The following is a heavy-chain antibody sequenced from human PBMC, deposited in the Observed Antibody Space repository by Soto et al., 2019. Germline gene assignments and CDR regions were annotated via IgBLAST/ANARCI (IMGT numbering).Heavy chain of an antibody. CDR2: IYSGGST. D-gene: IGHD3-10*01. Sequence: EVPLVESGGGLVQPGGSLRLSCAVSGFTVSSKYMSWVRQAPGQGLEWVSVIYSGGSTYYADSVKGRFTISRHNSXNXXYLQMNSLRADDTAVYYCTRGPYGTGGDYYYGMDVWGQGTTVTVSS. J-gene: IGHJ6*02. V-gene: IGHV3-53*04. CDR3: TRGPYGTGGDYYYGMDV. CDR1: GFTVSSKY.